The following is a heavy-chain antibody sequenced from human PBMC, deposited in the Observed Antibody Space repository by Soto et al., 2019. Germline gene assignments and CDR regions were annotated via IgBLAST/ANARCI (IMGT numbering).Heavy chain of an antibody. Sequence: QVQLQESGPGLVKPSETLSLTCTVSGGSISTYYWSWIRQPPGKGLEWIGYIDYSGSTNYNPSLKSRLTISLDTSKTDDTSKNQFSLKLSSVTAADTAVYYCARGRRYSGRPDVFDSWGQGTMVTVSS. CDR1: GGSISTYY. V-gene: IGHV4-59*01. J-gene: IGHJ3*01. CDR2: IDYSGST. CDR3: ARGRRYSGRPDVFDS. D-gene: IGHD6-13*01.